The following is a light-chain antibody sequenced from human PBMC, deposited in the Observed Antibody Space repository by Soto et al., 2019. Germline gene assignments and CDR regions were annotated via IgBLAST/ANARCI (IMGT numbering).Light chain of an antibody. V-gene: IGLV2-14*01. J-gene: IGLJ3*02. Sequence: QSALTQPASVSGSPGQPIPISCTGTSSDVGGYNYVSWYQQHPGKAPKLMIYEVSNRPSGVSNRFSGSKSGNTASLTISGLQAEDEADYYCSSYTSSSTLWVFGGGTKLTVL. CDR3: SSYTSSSTLWV. CDR1: SSDVGGYNY. CDR2: EVS.